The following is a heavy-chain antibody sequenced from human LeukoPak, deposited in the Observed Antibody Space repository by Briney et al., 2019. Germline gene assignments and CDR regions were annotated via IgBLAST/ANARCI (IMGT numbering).Heavy chain of an antibody. D-gene: IGHD2-15*01. CDR2: IYYSGST. J-gene: IGHJ3*02. CDR1: GGSISSGGYY. V-gene: IGHV4-31*03. Sequence: SETLSLTCTVSGGSISSGGYYWSWIRQHPGKGPEWIGYIYYSGSTYYNPSLKSRVTISVDTSKNQFSLKLSSVTAADTAVYYCAREFRRIGTDAFDIWGQGTMVTVSS. CDR3: AREFRRIGTDAFDI.